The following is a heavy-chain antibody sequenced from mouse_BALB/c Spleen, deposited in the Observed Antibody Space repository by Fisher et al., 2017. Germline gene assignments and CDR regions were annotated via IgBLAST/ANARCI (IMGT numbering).Heavy chain of an antibody. D-gene: IGHD2-4*01. CDR3: ARRGTMITFYAMDY. V-gene: IGHV1S45*01. J-gene: IGHJ4*01. Sequence: KFKGKATLTVDKSSSTAYMQLSSLTSEDSAVYYCARRGTMITFYAMDYWGQGTSVTVSS.